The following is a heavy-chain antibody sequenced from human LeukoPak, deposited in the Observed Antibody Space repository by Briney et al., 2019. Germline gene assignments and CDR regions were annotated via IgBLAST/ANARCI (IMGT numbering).Heavy chain of an antibody. V-gene: IGHV4-59*01. J-gene: IGHJ4*02. D-gene: IGHD3-22*01. CDR1: GGSISSYY. Sequence: NTSETLSLTCTVSGGSISSYYWSWIRQPPGKGLEWIGYIYYSGSTNYNPSLKSRVTISVDTSKNQFSLKLSSVTAADTAVYYCAGTDYYDSSGYGGPFDYWGQGTLVTVSS. CDR2: IYYSGST. CDR3: AGTDYYDSSGYGGPFDY.